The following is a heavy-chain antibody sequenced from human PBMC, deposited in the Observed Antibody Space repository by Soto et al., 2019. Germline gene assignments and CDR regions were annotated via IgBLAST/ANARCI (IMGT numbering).Heavy chain of an antibody. Sequence: PSETLSLTCSVSDGFISSSYWSWIRQPSGKGLQWIGRIYTSGSTDYSPSLKSRVNVSLDMSENQFSLTLSSVTAADTAVYYCARGRGTSWGYLDYWGQGMLVTVSS. V-gene: IGHV4-4*07. CDR1: DGFISSSY. CDR3: ARGRGTSWGYLDY. CDR2: IYTSGST. J-gene: IGHJ4*03.